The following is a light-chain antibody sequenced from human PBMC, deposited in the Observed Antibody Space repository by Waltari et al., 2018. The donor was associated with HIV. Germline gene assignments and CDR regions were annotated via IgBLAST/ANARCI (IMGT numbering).Light chain of an antibody. CDR3: GSYTTSSTPYV. V-gene: IGLV2-14*01. J-gene: IGLJ1*01. Sequence: QSALTQPASVSGSPGQSITISCTGTSSDIGGHNYVSWYQQHPGKAPKLMIYEVSNRPSGFSNRFSGSKSGNSASLTISELQPDDEADYYCGSYTTSSTPYVFGTGTKVTVL. CDR2: EVS. CDR1: SSDIGGHNY.